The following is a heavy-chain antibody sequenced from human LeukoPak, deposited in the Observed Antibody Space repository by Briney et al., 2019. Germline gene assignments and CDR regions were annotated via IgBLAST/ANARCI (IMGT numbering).Heavy chain of an antibody. CDR3: AKERAGAGEY. CDR1: GFTFSSSW. CDR2: IKTDGSGGSTT. J-gene: IGHJ4*02. V-gene: IGHV3-74*01. D-gene: IGHD6-13*01. Sequence: GGSLRLSCAASGFTFSSSWILWVRQAPGKGLVWVSRIKTDGSGGSTTSYADSVKGRFTISRDNAKNTLLLQMNSLRAEDTAVYYCAKERAGAGEYWGQGTLVTVSA.